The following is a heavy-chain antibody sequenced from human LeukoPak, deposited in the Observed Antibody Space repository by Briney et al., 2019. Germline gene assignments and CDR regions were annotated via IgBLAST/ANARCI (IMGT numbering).Heavy chain of an antibody. CDR2: IKEDGSAK. Sequence: SGGSLRLSCVASGFTFSSYWMSWVRQAPGKGLEWVASIKEDGSAKYYVDSVKGRFTISRDNAKNSLYLHMNSLRADDTAVYYCAQECVDSTGYYYVPNWFDPWGQGTLVTVSS. J-gene: IGHJ5*02. CDR3: AQECVDSTGYYYVPNWFDP. D-gene: IGHD3-22*01. V-gene: IGHV3-7*01. CDR1: GFTFSSYW.